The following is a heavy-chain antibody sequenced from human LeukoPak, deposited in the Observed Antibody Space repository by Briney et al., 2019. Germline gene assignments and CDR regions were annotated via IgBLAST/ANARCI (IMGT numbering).Heavy chain of an antibody. CDR2: ISYDGSNK. V-gene: IGHV3-30*18. J-gene: IGHJ4*02. D-gene: IGHD1-26*01. CDR1: GFTFSSYG. CDR3: AKGDSGSYFYFDY. Sequence: GGSLRLSCAASGFTFSSYGMHWVRQAPGKGLEWVAVISYDGSNKYYADSVKGRFTISRGNSKNTLYLQMNSLRAEDTAVYYCAKGDSGSYFYFDYWGQGTLVTVSS.